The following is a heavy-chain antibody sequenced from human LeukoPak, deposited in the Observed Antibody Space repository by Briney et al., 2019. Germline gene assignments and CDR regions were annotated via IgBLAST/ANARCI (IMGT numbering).Heavy chain of an antibody. D-gene: IGHD3-10*01. CDR2: IKQDGSEK. CDR1: RFTFSSYW. CDR3: AKDYYGSGKMDV. Sequence: QPGGSLRLSCAASRFTFSSYWMSWVRQAPGKGLEWVANIKQDGSEKYYVDSVKGRFTISRDNAKNTLYLQMNSLRAEDTAVYYCAKDYYGSGKMDVWGKGTTVTISS. J-gene: IGHJ6*04. V-gene: IGHV3-7*01.